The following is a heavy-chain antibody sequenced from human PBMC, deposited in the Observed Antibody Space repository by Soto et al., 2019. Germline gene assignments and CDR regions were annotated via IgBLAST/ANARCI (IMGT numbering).Heavy chain of an antibody. CDR3: ANPTYDLWSGYHGMDV. V-gene: IGHV3-23*01. CDR2: ISGSGGST. Sequence: PGGSLRLSCAASGFTFSSYAMSWVRQAPGKGLEWVSAISGSGGSTYYADSVKGRFTISRDNSKNTLYLQMNSLRAEDTAVYYCANPTYDLWSGYHGMDVWGQGTTVTSP. CDR1: GFTFSSYA. J-gene: IGHJ6*02. D-gene: IGHD3-3*01.